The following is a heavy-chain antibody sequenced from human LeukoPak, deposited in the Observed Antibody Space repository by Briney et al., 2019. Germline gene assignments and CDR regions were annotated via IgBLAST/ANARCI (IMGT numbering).Heavy chain of an antibody. Sequence: PGGSLRLSCAAYGFTFSSYWMSWVRQAPGKGLEWVANIKQDGSEKYYVDSVKGRFTISRDNSKNTLHLQMNSLRAEDTAVYYCAKGRYFDWSYCYFDYWGQGTLVTVSS. CDR1: GFTFSSYW. V-gene: IGHV3-7*03. J-gene: IGHJ4*02. CDR3: AKGRYFDWSYCYFDY. D-gene: IGHD3-9*01. CDR2: IKQDGSEK.